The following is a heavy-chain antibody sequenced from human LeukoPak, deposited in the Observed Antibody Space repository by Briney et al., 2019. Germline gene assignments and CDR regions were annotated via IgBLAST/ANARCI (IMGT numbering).Heavy chain of an antibody. V-gene: IGHV4-39*01. J-gene: IGHJ4*02. CDR2: IYYSGST. CDR1: GGSISSYY. Sequence: SETLSLTCTVSGGSISSYYWSWIRQPPGKGLEWIGSIYYSGSTYYNPSLKSRVTISVDTSKNQFSLKLSSVTAADTAVYYCARWEYSSSWGTFDYWGQGTLVTVSS. D-gene: IGHD6-13*01. CDR3: ARWEYSSSWGTFDY.